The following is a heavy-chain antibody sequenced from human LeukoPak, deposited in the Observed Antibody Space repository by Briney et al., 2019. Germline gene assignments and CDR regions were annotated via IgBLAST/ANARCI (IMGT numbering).Heavy chain of an antibody. V-gene: IGHV3-53*01. CDR3: AVLLQIYYYGSGDDI. Sequence: TGGSLRLSCAASGFTVSSNCMSWVRQAPGKGLEWVSVIYSGGTTYYADSVKGRFTISRDNSKNTLYLQMNSLRAEDTAVYYCAVLLQIYYYGSGDDIWGQGTMVTVSS. CDR1: GFTVSSNC. CDR2: IYSGGTT. J-gene: IGHJ3*02. D-gene: IGHD3-10*01.